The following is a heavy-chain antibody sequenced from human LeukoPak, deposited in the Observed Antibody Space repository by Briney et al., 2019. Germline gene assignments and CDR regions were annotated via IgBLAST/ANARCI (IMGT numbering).Heavy chain of an antibody. V-gene: IGHV1-46*01. J-gene: IGHJ4*02. D-gene: IGHD5-24*01. Sequence: ASVKVSCKASGYTFTNYYMHWVRQAPGQGLEWMGIINPSGGSTRYAQKFQGRVTMTRDTSTSTVYMELSSLRSEDTAMYYCARDIREGDGYYQFVSWGQGTLVTVSS. CDR2: INPSGGST. CDR1: GYTFTNYY. CDR3: ARDIREGDGYYQFVS.